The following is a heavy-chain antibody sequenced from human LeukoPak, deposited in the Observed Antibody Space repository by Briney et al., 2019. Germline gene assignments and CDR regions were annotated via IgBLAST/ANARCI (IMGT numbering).Heavy chain of an antibody. D-gene: IGHD2-2*01. CDR3: AGGQGYCSSSSCLTGFDP. J-gene: IGHJ5*02. CDR1: GFTISTNG. CDR2: IDGGGGGT. Sequence: GGSLRLSCAASGFTISTNGMSWVRQAPGEGLEWVSGIDGGGGGTYYADSVRGCLIISRDNSNNTLYLQMSSSRAEDMALDYCAGGQGYCSSSSCLTGFDPWGQGTLVTVPS. V-gene: IGHV3-23*01.